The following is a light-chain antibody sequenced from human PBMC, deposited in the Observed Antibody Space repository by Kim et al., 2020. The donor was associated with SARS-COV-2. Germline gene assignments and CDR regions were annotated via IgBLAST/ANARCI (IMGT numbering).Light chain of an antibody. V-gene: IGKV3-20*01. CDR2: GAS. Sequence: EIVLTQSPGTLSLSPGERATLSCRASQSVSSSYLAWYQQKPGQAPRLLIYGASSRATGIPDRFSGSGSGTDFTLTISRLEPEDFAVYYCHHYSSARTFGQGTKVEI. CDR1: QSVSSSY. J-gene: IGKJ1*01. CDR3: HHYSSART.